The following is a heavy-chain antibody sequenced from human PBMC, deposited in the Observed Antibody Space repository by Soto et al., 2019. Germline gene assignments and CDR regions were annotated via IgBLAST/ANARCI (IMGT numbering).Heavy chain of an antibody. J-gene: IGHJ6*02. D-gene: IGHD1-7*01. CDR3: AIRRPKNYRYYGMDV. CDR2: MNPNSGNT. Sequence: ASVKVSCKASGYTFTSYDINWVRQATGQGLEWMGWMNPNSGNTGYAQKFQGRVTMTRNTSISTAYMELSSLRSEDTAVYYCAIRRPKNYRYYGMDVRGQGTTVTVSS. V-gene: IGHV1-8*01. CDR1: GYTFTSYD.